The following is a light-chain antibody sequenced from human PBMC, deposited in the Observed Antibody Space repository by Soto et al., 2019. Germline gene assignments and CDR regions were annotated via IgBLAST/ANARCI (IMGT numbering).Light chain of an antibody. J-gene: IGKJ4*01. CDR2: VAS. CDR1: QSISNY. CDR3: QQYNNGPALT. V-gene: IGKV1-27*01. Sequence: DIPMTQSPSSLSASVGDRVTITCRASQSISNYLAWYQQKPGKVPKLLIYVASTLQSGVPSRFSGSGSGTEFTLTISSMQHEEVAAYYCQQYNNGPALTFGGGTKVEIK.